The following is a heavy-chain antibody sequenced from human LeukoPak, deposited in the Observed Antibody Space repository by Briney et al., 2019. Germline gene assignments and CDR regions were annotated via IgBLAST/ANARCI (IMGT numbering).Heavy chain of an antibody. CDR1: GYSFTSYW. CDR2: IYPGDSDT. CDR3: ARYSGYDWRGYYYYGMDV. J-gene: IGHJ6*02. Sequence: GESLKISCKGSGYSFTSYWIGWVRQMPGKGLDWMGIIYPGDSDTRYSPSFQGQVTISADKSISTAYLQWSSLKASDTAMYYCARYSGYDWRGYYYYGMDVWGQGTTVTASS. V-gene: IGHV5-51*01. D-gene: IGHD5-12*01.